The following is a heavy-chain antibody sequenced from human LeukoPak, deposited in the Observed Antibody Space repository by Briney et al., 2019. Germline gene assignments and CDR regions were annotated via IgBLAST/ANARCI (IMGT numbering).Heavy chain of an antibody. CDR3: ARDREYSYGPPDLGY. CDR1: GFTFSNYA. CDR2: ISSSSSYI. D-gene: IGHD5-18*01. J-gene: IGHJ4*02. V-gene: IGHV3-21*01. Sequence: PGGSLRLSCAASGFTFSNYAMNWVRQAPGKGLEWVSSISSSSSYIYYADSVKGRFTISRDNAKNSLYLQMNSLRAEDTAVYYCARDREYSYGPPDLGYWGQGTLVTVSS.